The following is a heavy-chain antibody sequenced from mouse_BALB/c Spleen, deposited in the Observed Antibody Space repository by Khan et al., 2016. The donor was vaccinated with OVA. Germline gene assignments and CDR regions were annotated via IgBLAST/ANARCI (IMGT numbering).Heavy chain of an antibody. CDR3: AIRGYDYCRGDLFAY. CDR2: IWSAGST. CDR1: GFSLTNYS. D-gene: IGHD2-4*01. J-gene: IGHJ3*01. V-gene: IGHV2-2*02. Sequence: QVQLKQSGPGLVQPSQSLSITCTVSGFSLTNYSVHWVRQSPGKGLEWLGVIWSAGSTDYNAAFISRLTIRKDNSRSQVFFKMNSLQPNDTATSYCAIRGYDYCRGDLFAYWGQGTLVTVSA.